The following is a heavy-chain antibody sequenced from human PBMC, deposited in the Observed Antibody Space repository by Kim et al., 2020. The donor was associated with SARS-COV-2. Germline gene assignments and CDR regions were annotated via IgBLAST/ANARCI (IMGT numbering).Heavy chain of an antibody. V-gene: IGHV5-51*01. Sequence: GESLKISCQGSGYSFTSYWIGWVRQMPGKGLEWMGIIYPGDSDTRYSPSFQGQVTISADKSISTAYLQWSSLKASDTAMYYCARQERLLWFGELFPGWFDPWGQGTLVTVSS. D-gene: IGHD3-10*01. CDR1: GYSFTSYW. CDR2: IYPGDSDT. J-gene: IGHJ5*02. CDR3: ARQERLLWFGELFPGWFDP.